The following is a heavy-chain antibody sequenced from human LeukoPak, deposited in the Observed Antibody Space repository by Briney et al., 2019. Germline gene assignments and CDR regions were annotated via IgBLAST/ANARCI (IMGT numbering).Heavy chain of an antibody. V-gene: IGHV4-34*01. J-gene: IGHJ6*02. Sequence: SETLSLTCTVFGGSFTDYFWTWIRHSPGKGLEWIGEINGYTGDTNYNPSLNSRVSISLEKSKNQFSLELRSVTAADTAVYYCARGRIAKIVVVHSFSYGMDVWGQGTTVTVSS. CDR3: ARGRIAKIVVVHSFSYGMDV. CDR2: INGYTGDT. CDR1: GGSFTDYF. D-gene: IGHD3-22*01.